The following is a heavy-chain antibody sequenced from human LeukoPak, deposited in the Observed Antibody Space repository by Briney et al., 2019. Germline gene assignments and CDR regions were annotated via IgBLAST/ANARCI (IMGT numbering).Heavy chain of an antibody. CDR3: ARLRTVAGTKFNWFDP. V-gene: IGHV4-34*01. CDR1: GGSFSGYY. CDR2: INHSGST. D-gene: IGHD6-19*01. J-gene: IGHJ5*02. Sequence: PSETLSLTCAVYGGSFSGYYWSWIRQPPGKGLEWIGEINHSGSTNYNPSLKSRVTISVDTSKNQFSLKLSSVTAADTAVYYCARLRTVAGTKFNWFDPWGQGTLVTVSS.